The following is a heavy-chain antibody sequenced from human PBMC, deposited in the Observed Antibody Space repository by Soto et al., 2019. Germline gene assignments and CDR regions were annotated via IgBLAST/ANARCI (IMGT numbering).Heavy chain of an antibody. V-gene: IGHV3-30-3*01. J-gene: IGHJ4*02. CDR2: ISYDGSNK. CDR3: ARDGYSYGCHFDY. D-gene: IGHD5-18*01. CDR1: GFTFIGDA. Sequence: PWGSQRLAYSAYGFTFIGDAMHWVREAPGKGLEGVGVISYDGSNKYYADSVKVRFSISRDHSKNTLYLQMNRLRAEDTAVYYCARDGYSYGCHFDYWGKGNLVTVSS.